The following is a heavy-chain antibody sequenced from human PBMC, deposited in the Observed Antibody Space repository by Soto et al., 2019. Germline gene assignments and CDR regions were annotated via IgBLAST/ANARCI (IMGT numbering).Heavy chain of an antibody. CDR2: IYYSGST. V-gene: IGHV4-31*03. D-gene: IGHD3-9*01. Sequence: QVQLQESGPGLVKPSQTLSLTCTVSGGSISSGGYYWSWIRQHPGKGLEWIGYIYYSGSTYYNPSLKSRVTISVDTSKTQFSLKLSSVTAADTAVYYCARADQVEGYDILTGWGQGTLVTVSS. J-gene: IGHJ4*02. CDR1: GGSISSGGYY. CDR3: ARADQVEGYDILTG.